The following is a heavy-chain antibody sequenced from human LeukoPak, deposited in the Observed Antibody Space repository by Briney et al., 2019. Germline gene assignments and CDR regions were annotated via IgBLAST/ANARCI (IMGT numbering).Heavy chain of an antibody. J-gene: IGHJ4*02. V-gene: IGHV5-51*01. D-gene: IGHD3-22*01. CDR3: VRTYDRSGHYYPDY. CDR1: GYNFPTYW. CDR2: IYPGDSDT. Sequence: GESLKISCKGSGYNFPTYWIGWVRQMPVKGLEWMGFIYPGDSDTKYSPSFQGQVSISVDESVSTASLQWSSLKASDTATYYCVRTYDRSGHYYPDYWGQGTLVTVSS.